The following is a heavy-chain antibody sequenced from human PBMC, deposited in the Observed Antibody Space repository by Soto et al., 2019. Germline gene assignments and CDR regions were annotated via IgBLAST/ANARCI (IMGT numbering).Heavy chain of an antibody. V-gene: IGHV3-7*01. CDR2: IKEDGSEK. CDR3: VRTGWNPPDY. Sequence: EVQLVESGGGLVQPGGSLRLSCAVSGFTFNRHWMSWVRQTPGKGLEWVASIKEDGSEKSYVDSVKGRFTISRDNAKNSLFLQMNRLRVEDTAVYYCVRTGWNPPDYWGQGTLVTDSS. D-gene: IGHD1-1*01. CDR1: GFTFNRHW. J-gene: IGHJ4*02.